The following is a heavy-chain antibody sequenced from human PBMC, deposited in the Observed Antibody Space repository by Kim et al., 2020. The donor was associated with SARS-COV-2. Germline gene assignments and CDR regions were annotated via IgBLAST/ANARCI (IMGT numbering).Heavy chain of an antibody. CDR2: TYYRSKWYN. J-gene: IGHJ6*02. V-gene: IGHV6-1*01. CDR1: GDSVSSLTSA. Sequence: SQTLSLTCAISGDSVSSLTSAWNWIRQSPSRGLEWLGRTYYRSKWYNQYAVSVKSRITITPDTSKNQFSLQLNSLTPEDTAVYYFARDPAYQYGMDVWGQGTTVTVSS. CDR3: ARDPAYQYGMDV.